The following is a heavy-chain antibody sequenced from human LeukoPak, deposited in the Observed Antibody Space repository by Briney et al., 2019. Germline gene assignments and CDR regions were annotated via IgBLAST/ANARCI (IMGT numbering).Heavy chain of an antibody. CDR1: GYSFTSNY. J-gene: IGHJ4*02. Sequence: GASVKVACKASGYSFTSNYIHWVRQAPGQGLEWMGMIYPRDGSTSYAQRFQDRVTVTRDTSTSTVHMELSGLRSEDTAVYYCARDQEGFDYWGQGTQVTVSS. V-gene: IGHV1-46*01. CDR3: ARDQEGFDY. CDR2: IYPRDGST.